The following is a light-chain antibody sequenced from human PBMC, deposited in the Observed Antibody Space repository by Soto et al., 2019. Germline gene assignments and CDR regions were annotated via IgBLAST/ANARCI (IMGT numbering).Light chain of an antibody. CDR2: DVS. Sequence: EIVLTQSPGRVSLSXGEGATLTXXXSQSVSNNYLAWYQQKPGQAPRLLIYDVSNRATGIPARFSGSGSGTDFTLTISSLEPEDFAVYYCRQRSNWPRTFGQGTKVDIK. V-gene: IGKV3-11*01. J-gene: IGKJ1*01. CDR1: QSVSNNY. CDR3: RQRSNWPRT.